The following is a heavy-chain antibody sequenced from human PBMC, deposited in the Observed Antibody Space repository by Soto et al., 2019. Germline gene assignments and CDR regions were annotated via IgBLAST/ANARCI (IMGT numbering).Heavy chain of an antibody. CDR3: AKGSSVVHHMAV. CDR2: VSASAIET. CDR1: GFTFSDYA. D-gene: IGHD6-6*01. Sequence: EEQLLESGGALVQPGGSLRLSCAGYGFTFSDYAMTWVRQAPGRGLEWVSFVSASAIETYSADSVRGRFTISRDNSKNRLFPQMNDLRGEDTAVYYCAKGSSVVHHMAVWGRGTTVTVTS. V-gene: IGHV3-23*01. J-gene: IGHJ6*03.